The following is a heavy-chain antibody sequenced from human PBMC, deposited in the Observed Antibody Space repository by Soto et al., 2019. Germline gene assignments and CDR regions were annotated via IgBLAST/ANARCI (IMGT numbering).Heavy chain of an antibody. V-gene: IGHV3-21*01. Sequence: GGSMRLSCAASGFTFSSYIMNWVSKATGKGLEWVSSISSSSSYIYYADSVKGRFTISRDNAKNSLYLQMNSLRAEDTAVYYCARDRDYVWGSYRYTHYYYGMDVWGQGTTVTVSS. CDR2: ISSSSSYI. CDR3: ARDRDYVWGSYRYTHYYYGMDV. J-gene: IGHJ6*02. CDR1: GFTFSSYI. D-gene: IGHD3-16*02.